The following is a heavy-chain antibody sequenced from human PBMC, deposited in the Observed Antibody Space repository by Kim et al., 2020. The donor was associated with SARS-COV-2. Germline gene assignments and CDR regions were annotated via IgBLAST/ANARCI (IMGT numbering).Heavy chain of an antibody. Sequence: ASVKVSCKASGYTFTSYAMNWVRQAPGQGLEWMGWINTNTGNPTYAQGFTGRFVFSLDTSVSTAYLQISSLKAEDTAVYYCARDPVLLWFGEVWNYGMDVWGQGTTVTVSS. CDR1: GYTFTSYA. D-gene: IGHD3-10*01. V-gene: IGHV7-4-1*02. CDR3: ARDPVLLWFGEVWNYGMDV. CDR2: INTNTGNP. J-gene: IGHJ6*02.